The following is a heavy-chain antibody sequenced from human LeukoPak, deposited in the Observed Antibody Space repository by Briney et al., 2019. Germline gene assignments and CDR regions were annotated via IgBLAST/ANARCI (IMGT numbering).Heavy chain of an antibody. CDR2: VSSHGNDG. V-gene: IGHV3-30*04. CDR3: TRDAGNSNDFDY. J-gene: IGHJ4*02. D-gene: IGHD2-21*01. CDR1: QFPFSHFA. Sequence: GGSLRLSCEVSQFPFSHFAMHWVRQAPGKGLEWVAVVSSHGNDGYYADSVKGRFTISRDNSKNTLYLQIDSLRVEDTAIYYCTRDAGNSNDFDYWGQGTLVTVSS.